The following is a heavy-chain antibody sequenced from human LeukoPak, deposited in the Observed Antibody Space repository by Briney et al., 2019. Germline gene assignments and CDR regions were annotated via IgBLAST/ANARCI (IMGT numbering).Heavy chain of an antibody. CDR2: ISSDSLTI. CDR1: GFTFSAYN. V-gene: IGHV3-48*01. D-gene: IGHD2-15*01. Sequence: GGSLRLSCAASGFTFSAYNMNWVRQAPGKGLEWVSCISSDSLTIYYANSVKGRFTISRDNAKNSLYLQMNSLRAEDTAVYYCARTPSVSAGHWFDPWGQGTLVTVSS. J-gene: IGHJ5*02. CDR3: ARTPSVSAGHWFDP.